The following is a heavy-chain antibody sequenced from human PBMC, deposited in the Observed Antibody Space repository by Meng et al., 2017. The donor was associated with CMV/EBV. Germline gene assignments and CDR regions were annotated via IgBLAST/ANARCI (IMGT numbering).Heavy chain of an antibody. V-gene: IGHV4-30-4*08. CDR1: GGSISSGDYY. CDR2: IYYSGST. CDR3: ARDNRRGGVDY. Sequence: QGQLHEAGPGLVKPSQTLSLTCTGSGGSISSGDYYWSWIRQPPGKGLEWIGYIYYSGSTYYNPSLKSRVTISVDTSKNQFSLKLSSVTAADTAVYYCARDNRRGGVDYWGQGTLVTVSS. J-gene: IGHJ4*02. D-gene: IGHD3-3*01.